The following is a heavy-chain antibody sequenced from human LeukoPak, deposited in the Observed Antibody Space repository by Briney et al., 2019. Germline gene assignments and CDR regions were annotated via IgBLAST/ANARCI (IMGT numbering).Heavy chain of an antibody. J-gene: IGHJ4*02. V-gene: IGHV1-2*02. CDR1: GYTFTGYY. D-gene: IGHD3-22*01. CDR3: ARDYYDSSGYYDY. Sequence: GASVKVSCKASGYTFTGYYMHWVRQAPGQGPEWMGWINPNSGGTNYAQKFQGRVTMTRDTSISTAYMELSRLRSDDTAVYYCARDYYDSSGYYDYWGQGTLVTVSS. CDR2: INPNSGGT.